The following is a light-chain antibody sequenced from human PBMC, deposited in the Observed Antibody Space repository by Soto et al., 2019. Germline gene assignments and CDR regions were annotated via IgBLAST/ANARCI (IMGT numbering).Light chain of an antibody. V-gene: IGKV1-9*01. CDR1: QGISSY. CDR2: AAS. CDR3: QQYNSHPWT. J-gene: IGKJ1*01. Sequence: IQLTQSPSSLSASVGDRVTITCRASQGISSYLAWYQQKPGKAPKLLIYAASTLQSGVPSRFSGSGSGTEFTLTISSLQTDDFGTYYCQQYNSHPWTFGQGTKVDI.